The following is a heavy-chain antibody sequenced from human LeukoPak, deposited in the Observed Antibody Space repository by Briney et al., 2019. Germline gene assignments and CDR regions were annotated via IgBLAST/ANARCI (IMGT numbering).Heavy chain of an antibody. V-gene: IGHV3-11*01. CDR3: ARERVGHYDSSGYFDY. CDR1: GFTFSDYY. J-gene: IGHJ4*02. CDR2: ISSSGSTI. D-gene: IGHD3-22*01. Sequence: GGSLRLSCAASGFTFSDYYMSWIRQAPGKGLEWVSYISSSGSTIYYADSVKGRFTISRENAKNSLYLQMNSLRAEDTAVYYCARERVGHYDSSGYFDYWGQGTLVTVSS.